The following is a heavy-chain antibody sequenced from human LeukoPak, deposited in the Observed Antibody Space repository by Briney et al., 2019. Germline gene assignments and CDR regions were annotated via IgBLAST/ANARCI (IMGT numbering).Heavy chain of an antibody. CDR1: GGSISSGGYS. V-gene: IGHV4-30-4*07. CDR2: FYYTGNT. CDR3: ARGTTVSTPDFDY. Sequence: SETLSLTCAVSGGSISSGGYSWTWIRQPPGKGLEWIGYFYYTGNTYYNPSLKSRVTISLDTSKNQFSLELSSVTAADTAVYYCARGTTVSTPDFDYWGQGTLVTVSS. D-gene: IGHD4-11*01. J-gene: IGHJ4*02.